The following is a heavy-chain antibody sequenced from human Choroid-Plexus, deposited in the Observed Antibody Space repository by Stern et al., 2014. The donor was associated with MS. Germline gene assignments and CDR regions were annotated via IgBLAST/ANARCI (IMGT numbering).Heavy chain of an antibody. Sequence: VQLVASGGGVAQPGRPLILSCAASGFTFRTFGMHLVRPAPGKGLEWVALIAYDGRDKYDADSVKGRVTIFRDNSKNTLYMHMNSLRAEDTAVYYCAKDRQWSTYFFDYWGQGSLVTVSS. J-gene: IGHJ4*02. V-gene: IGHV3-30*18. CDR3: AKDRQWSTYFFDY. CDR1: GFTFRTFG. D-gene: IGHD2-15*01. CDR2: IAYDGRDK.